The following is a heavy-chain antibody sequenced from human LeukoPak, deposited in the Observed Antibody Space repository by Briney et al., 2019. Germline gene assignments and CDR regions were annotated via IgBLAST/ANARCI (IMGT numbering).Heavy chain of an antibody. CDR2: INVYNGSP. CDR1: GYTFSSYG. V-gene: IGHV1-18*01. D-gene: IGHD3-16*02. J-gene: IGHJ4*02. Sequence: GASVKVSCKASGYTFSSYGISWVRQAPGQGLEWMGWINVYNGSPEYAQTFQGRVIMTADTFTGTAYMELRSLRSDDTAVYYRARDQYDSVWGSHRPYFDYWGQGTLVTVSS. CDR3: ARDQYDSVWGSHRPYFDY.